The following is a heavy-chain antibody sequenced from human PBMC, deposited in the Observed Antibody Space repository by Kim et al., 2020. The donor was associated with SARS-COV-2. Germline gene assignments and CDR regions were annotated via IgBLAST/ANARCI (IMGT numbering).Heavy chain of an antibody. CDR2: ISYDGSNK. CDR1: GFTFSSYA. Sequence: GGSLRLSCAASGFTFSSYAMHWVRQAPGKGLEWVAVISYDGSNKYYADSVKGRFTISRDNSKNTLYLQMNSLRAEDTAVYYCARGGPLTFGGVTDCMDVWGQGTTVTVSS. CDR3: ARGGPLTFGGVTDCMDV. J-gene: IGHJ6*02. D-gene: IGHD3-16*01. V-gene: IGHV3-30-3*01.